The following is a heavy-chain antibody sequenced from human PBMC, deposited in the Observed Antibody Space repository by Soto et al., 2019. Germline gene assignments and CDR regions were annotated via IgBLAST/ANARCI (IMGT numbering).Heavy chain of an antibody. CDR2: ISAYNGNT. CDR3: ARFMGYYDSSEAHFYY. V-gene: IGHV1-18*01. Sequence: ASVKVSCKASGYTFPSYGISWVRQAPGQGLEWMGWISAYNGNTNYAQKLQGRVTMTTDTSTSTAYMELRSLRADDTAVYYCARFMGYYDSSEAHFYYWGQGTLVPVSS. CDR1: GYTFPSYG. J-gene: IGHJ4*02. D-gene: IGHD3-22*01.